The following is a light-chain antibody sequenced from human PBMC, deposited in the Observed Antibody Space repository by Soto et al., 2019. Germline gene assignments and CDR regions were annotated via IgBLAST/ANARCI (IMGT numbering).Light chain of an antibody. CDR3: QQYSTSPT. V-gene: IGKV3D-20*01. Sequence: EIVLTQSPATLSLSPGERATLSCGANQTVRSSYLAWYQQKPGLAPRLLIYDASSRATGIPDRFSGSGSGTDFTLTISRLEPEDFAVYYCQQYSTSPTFGGGTKVEIK. J-gene: IGKJ4*01. CDR2: DAS. CDR1: QTVRSSY.